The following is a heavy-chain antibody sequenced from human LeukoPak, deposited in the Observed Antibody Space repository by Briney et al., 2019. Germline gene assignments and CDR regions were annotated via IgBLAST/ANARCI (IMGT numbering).Heavy chain of an antibody. Sequence: PGGSLRLSCAASGFTFSTYAMSWVRQAPGKGLEWVSAISGSGGSTYYADSVKGRFTIPRDNSKNTLYLQMNSLRAEDTAVYYCAKAVAAAANPSLFDSWGQGTLVTVSS. D-gene: IGHD6-13*01. V-gene: IGHV3-23*01. CDR2: ISGSGGST. CDR3: AKAVAAAANPSLFDS. J-gene: IGHJ4*02. CDR1: GFTFSTYA.